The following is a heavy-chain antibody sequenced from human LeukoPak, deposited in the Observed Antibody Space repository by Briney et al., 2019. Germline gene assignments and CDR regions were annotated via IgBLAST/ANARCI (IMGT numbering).Heavy chain of an antibody. CDR1: GGSISSSSYY. D-gene: IGHD3-10*01. Sequence: SETLSLTCTVSGGSISSSSYYWGWIRQPPGKGLEWIGSIYYSGSTYYNPSLKSRVTTSVDTSKNQFSLKLSSVTAADTAVYYCASQGTTYYGSGSYYNGDWGQGTLVTVSS. J-gene: IGHJ4*02. V-gene: IGHV4-39*01. CDR2: IYYSGST. CDR3: ASQGTTYYGSGSYYNGD.